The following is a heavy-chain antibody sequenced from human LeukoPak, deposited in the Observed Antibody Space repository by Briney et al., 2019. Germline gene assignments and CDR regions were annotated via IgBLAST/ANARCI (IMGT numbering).Heavy chain of an antibody. Sequence: SEILSLTCAVSGGSISSGGYSWSWIRQPPGKGLEWIGYIYHSGSTYYNPSLKSRVTISVDRSKNQFSLKLSSVTAADAAVYYCAREATDLRAFDYWGQGTLVTVSS. CDR3: AREATDLRAFDY. D-gene: IGHD2-21*02. CDR2: IYHSGST. J-gene: IGHJ4*02. V-gene: IGHV4-30-2*01. CDR1: GGSISSGGYS.